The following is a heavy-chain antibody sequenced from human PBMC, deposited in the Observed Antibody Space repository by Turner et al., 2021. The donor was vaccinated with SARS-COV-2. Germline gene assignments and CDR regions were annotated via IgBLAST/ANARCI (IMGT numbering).Heavy chain of an antibody. CDR3: TTGYSYCGGDCSIHY. Sequence: QVQLVQSGAEVKKPGASVKVSCKVSGYTLTELSMHWVRQAPGNGLEWMGGFDPDDGETIYAQKFQGRVTMTEDTSTDTSYMELSSLRSEDTAVYYCTTGYSYCGGDCSIHYWGQGTLVTVSS. CDR1: GYTLTELS. V-gene: IGHV1-24*01. CDR2: FDPDDGET. J-gene: IGHJ4*02. D-gene: IGHD2-21*02.